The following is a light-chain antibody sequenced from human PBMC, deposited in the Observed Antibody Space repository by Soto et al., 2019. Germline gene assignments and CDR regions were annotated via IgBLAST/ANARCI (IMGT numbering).Light chain of an antibody. J-gene: IGKJ5*01. CDR2: DAS. CDR1: QNIDTY. Sequence: TQSPATLTSSPGESVTLSCRASQNIDTYLAWYQQKPGQAPRLLIYDASNRATGIPARFSGSGSGTDFTLTISSLEPEDFAVYYCQQRSNWPRAFGQGTRLEIK. V-gene: IGKV3-11*01. CDR3: QQRSNWPRA.